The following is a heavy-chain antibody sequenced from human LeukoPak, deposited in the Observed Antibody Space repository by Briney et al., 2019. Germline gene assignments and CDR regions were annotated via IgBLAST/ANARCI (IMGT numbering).Heavy chain of an antibody. Sequence: SETLSLTCAVYGGSFSGYYWSWIRQPPGKGLEWIGSIYYSGSTYYNPSLKSRVTISVDTSKNQFSLKLSSVTAADTAVYYCARHGRGGSFRDDAFDIWGQGTMVTVPS. D-gene: IGHD2-15*01. J-gene: IGHJ3*02. CDR3: ARHGRGGSFRDDAFDI. V-gene: IGHV4-34*01. CDR1: GGSFSGYY. CDR2: IYYSGST.